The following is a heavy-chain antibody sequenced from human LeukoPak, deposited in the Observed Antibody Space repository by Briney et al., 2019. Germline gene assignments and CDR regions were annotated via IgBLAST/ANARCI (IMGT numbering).Heavy chain of an antibody. CDR2: INPNSGGT. CDR3: VRDSVAGTDY. CDR1: GYTFTGYY. D-gene: IGHD6-19*01. Sequence: ASVKASCKASGYTFTGYYMHWVRQAPGQGLEWMGWINPNSGGTNYAQTFQGRVSMTRDTSISTGYMELSRLRSDDTAVYYCVRDSVAGTDYWGQGTLVTVSS. V-gene: IGHV1-2*02. J-gene: IGHJ4*02.